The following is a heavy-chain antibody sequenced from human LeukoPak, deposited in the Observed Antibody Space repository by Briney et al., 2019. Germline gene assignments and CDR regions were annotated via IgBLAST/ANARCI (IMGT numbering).Heavy chain of an antibody. J-gene: IGHJ4*01. Sequence: GGSLRPSCAASGLTFTTYAMNWVRQAPGRGLEWVSSIEPSGFTIFYANSVKGRFTISRDNAKNSLYLQMNSLRPDDTALYFCASGIRERGFDYWGHGTLVTVSS. CDR3: ASGIRERGFDY. V-gene: IGHV3-21*01. D-gene: IGHD1-1*01. CDR2: IEPSGFTI. CDR1: GLTFTTYA.